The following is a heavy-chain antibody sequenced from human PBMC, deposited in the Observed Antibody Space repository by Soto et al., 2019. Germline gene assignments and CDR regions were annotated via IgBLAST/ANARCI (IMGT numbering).Heavy chain of an antibody. J-gene: IGHJ5*02. CDR1: GFTFSDYY. CDR2: ISSSGNTI. V-gene: IGHV3-11*01. D-gene: IGHD3-22*01. CDR3: AKMCSENYYDPVFS. Sequence: QVQLVESGGGVVKTSGSLRIACAASGFTFSDYYMSWVRQAPGKGLEWVSYISSSGNTIYYADSVKGRFTISRDNAKNSVYLQMNSLRAEDTALYFCAKMCSENYYDPVFSWGQGTLVTVSS.